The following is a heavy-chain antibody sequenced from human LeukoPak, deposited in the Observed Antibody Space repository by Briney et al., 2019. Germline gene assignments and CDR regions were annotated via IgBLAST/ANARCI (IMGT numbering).Heavy chain of an antibody. V-gene: IGHV4-34*01. CDR2: INHSGST. J-gene: IGHJ4*02. CDR1: GGSFSGYY. CDR3: ARGGPGQLYYFDY. Sequence: SETLSLTCAVYGGSFSGYYWSWIRQPPGQGLEWIGEINHSGSTNYNPSLKSRVTISVDTSKNQFSLKLSSVTAADTAVYYCARGGPGQLYYFDYWGQGTLVTVSS. D-gene: IGHD1-1*01.